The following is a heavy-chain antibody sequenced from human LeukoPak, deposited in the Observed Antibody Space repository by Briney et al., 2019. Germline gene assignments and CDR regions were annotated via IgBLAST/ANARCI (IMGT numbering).Heavy chain of an antibody. V-gene: IGHV4-59*01. CDR3: ARGEAFGY. CDR2: IHYSGST. CDR1: GGSFSGYY. D-gene: IGHD3-10*01. J-gene: IGHJ4*02. Sequence: PSETLSLTCAVYGGSFSGYYWSWIRQPPGKGLEWIGYIHYSGSTNYNPSLLSRVTISLDTSKNQFSLKLNSVTATDTAVYYCARGEAFGYWGQGTLVTVSS.